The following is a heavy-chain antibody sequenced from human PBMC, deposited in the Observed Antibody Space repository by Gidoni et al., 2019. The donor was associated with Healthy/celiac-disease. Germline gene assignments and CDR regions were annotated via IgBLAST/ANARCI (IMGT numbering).Heavy chain of an antibody. J-gene: IGHJ4*02. Sequence: EVQLVESGGGLVKPGGYLRLSCAASGFPFSSYSMNWVRQAPGKGLEWVSSISSSSSYIYYADSVKGRFTISRDNAKNSLYLQMNSLRAEDTAVYYCARARGAGHYDSSGYYLYYFDYWGQGTLVTVSS. CDR3: ARARGAGHYDSSGYYLYYFDY. CDR1: GFPFSSYS. D-gene: IGHD3-22*01. CDR2: ISSSSSYI. V-gene: IGHV3-21*01.